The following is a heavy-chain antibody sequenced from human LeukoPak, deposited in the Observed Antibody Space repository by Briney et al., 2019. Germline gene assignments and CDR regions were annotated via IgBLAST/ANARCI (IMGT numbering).Heavy chain of an antibody. D-gene: IGHD6-19*01. Sequence: GASVSVSCKASGDTFTRHGIRGGRQTPGQGLERRGGNSTYNGNTNYAQKLQGRVSITTDTSTSTAYMDRRRLTSDDPAVYYCARDLRYSSGWSASGMDVWGKGTTVTISS. CDR1: GDTFTRHG. CDR2: NSTYNGNT. CDR3: ARDLRYSSGWSASGMDV. J-gene: IGHJ6*03. V-gene: IGHV1-18*01.